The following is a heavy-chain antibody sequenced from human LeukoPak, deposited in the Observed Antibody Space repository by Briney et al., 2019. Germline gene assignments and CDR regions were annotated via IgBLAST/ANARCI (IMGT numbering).Heavy chain of an antibody. J-gene: IGHJ4*02. Sequence: PGGSLRLSCTASGFTFSDHYMSWVRLSPGKGLEWLSYITSSESITDYADSVKGRFTISRDNAKNTMFLQMNSLRPEDTAVYYCARDPDYGDPEWGQGTLVTVSS. V-gene: IGHV3-11*01. CDR2: ITSSESIT. D-gene: IGHD4-17*01. CDR3: ARDPDYGDPE. CDR1: GFTFSDHY.